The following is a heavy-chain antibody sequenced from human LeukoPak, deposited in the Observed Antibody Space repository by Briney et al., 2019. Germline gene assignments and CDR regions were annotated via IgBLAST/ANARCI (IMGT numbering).Heavy chain of an antibody. J-gene: IGHJ4*02. D-gene: IGHD3-10*01. CDR1: GFTFREYC. Sequence: PGGSLRDSCAASGFTFREYCMSWIRQAPGKGLEWLSYISSTTSYTDYADSVKGRFTISRDNAKNSLYLQMNSLRAEDTAVYYCARSSYTSGSSYFHFWGKGPQVTVSA. CDR2: ISSTTSYT. CDR3: ARSSYTSGSSYFHF. V-gene: IGHV3-11*03.